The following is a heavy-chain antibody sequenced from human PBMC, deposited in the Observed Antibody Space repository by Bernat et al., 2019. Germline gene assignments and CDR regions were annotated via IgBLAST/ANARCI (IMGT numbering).Heavy chain of an antibody. CDR2: ISYDGSNK. CDR3: AKDFNPSSLSEDDYFDY. CDR1: GFTFSSYG. V-gene: IGHV3-30*18. Sequence: QVQLVESGGGVVQPGRSLRLSCAASGFTFSSYGMHWVRQAPGKGLEWVAVISYDGSNKYYADSVKGRFTISRDNSKNTLYLQMNSLRAEDTAVYYCAKDFNPSSLSEDDYFDYWGQGTLVTVSS. J-gene: IGHJ4*02.